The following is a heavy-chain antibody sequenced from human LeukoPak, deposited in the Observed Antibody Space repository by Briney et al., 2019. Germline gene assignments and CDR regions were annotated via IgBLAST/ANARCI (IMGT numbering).Heavy chain of an antibody. D-gene: IGHD5-18*01. CDR3: ASRDTAMVTVYNPPFDP. J-gene: IGHJ5*02. V-gene: IGHV4-59*12. CDR1: GGSISHYF. Sequence: SETLSLTCTVSGGSISHYFWSWIRQPPGKALEWIGYIYYSGSTNYNPSLKSRVTISVDTSKNQFSLKLSSVTAADTAVYYCASRDTAMVTVYNPPFDPWGQGTLVTVSS. CDR2: IYYSGST.